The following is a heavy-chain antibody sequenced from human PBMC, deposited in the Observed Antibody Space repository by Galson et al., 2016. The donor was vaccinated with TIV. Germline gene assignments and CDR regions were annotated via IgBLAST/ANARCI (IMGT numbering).Heavy chain of an antibody. CDR2: IFTDGTT. CDR3: ATVNTNSRKYFDY. CDR1: GGSVSRYY. Sequence: LTCSVSGGSVSRYYWSWVRQSPGKGLEWIGRIFTDGTTTYNPSLKSRVAISVDPSRRQFSLRLRSVTAADTALYYCATVNTNSRKYFDYWGQGIQVTVSS. D-gene: IGHD5-18*01. J-gene: IGHJ4*02. V-gene: IGHV4-4*07.